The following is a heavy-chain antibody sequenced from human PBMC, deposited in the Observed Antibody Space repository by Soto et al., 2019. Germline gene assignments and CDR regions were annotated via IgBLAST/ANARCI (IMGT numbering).Heavy chain of an antibody. J-gene: IGHJ4*02. CDR1: GFTFGSYG. CDR3: ARELYYYDSSGYYGFDY. V-gene: IGHV3-33*01. Sequence: RRLSCAASGFTFGSYGMHWVRQAPGKGLEWVAVIWYDGSNKYYADSVKGRFTISRDNSKNTLYLQMNSLRAEDTAVYYCARELYYYDSSGYYGFDYWGQGTLVTVSS. D-gene: IGHD3-22*01. CDR2: IWYDGSNK.